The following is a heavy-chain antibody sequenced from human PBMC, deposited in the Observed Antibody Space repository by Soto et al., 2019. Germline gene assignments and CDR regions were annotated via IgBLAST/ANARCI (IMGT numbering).Heavy chain of an antibody. CDR1: GGSIISYY. CDR3: ARRYGASFDY. CDR2: IYYSGST. Sequence: SEPLSLTCTVFGGSIISYYWSWIRQPPGKGLEWIGYIYYSGSTNYNPSLKSRVTISVDTSKNQFSLKLSSVTAADTAVYYCARRYGASFDYWGQGTPVTVSS. D-gene: IGHD4-17*01. J-gene: IGHJ4*02. V-gene: IGHV4-59*01.